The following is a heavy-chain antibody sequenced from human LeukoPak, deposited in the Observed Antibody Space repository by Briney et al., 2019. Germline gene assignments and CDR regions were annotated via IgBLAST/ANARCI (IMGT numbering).Heavy chain of an antibody. V-gene: IGHV3-21*01. CDR1: GFTFSSCS. CDR2: ISSSSSYI. CDR3: ARDVGCSSTSCYAIFDY. Sequence: GGSLRLSCAASGFTFSSCSMNWVRQAPGKGLEWVSSISSSSSYIYYADSVKGRFTISRDNAKNSLYLQMNSLRAEDTAVYYCARDVGCSSTSCYAIFDYWGQGTLVTVSS. J-gene: IGHJ4*02. D-gene: IGHD2-2*01.